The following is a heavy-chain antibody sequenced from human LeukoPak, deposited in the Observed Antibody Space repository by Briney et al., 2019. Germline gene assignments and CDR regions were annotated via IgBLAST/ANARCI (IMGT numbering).Heavy chain of an antibody. V-gene: IGHV3-43*02. J-gene: IGHJ4*02. CDR2: IRADGITT. CDR1: GFTFDDYA. CDR3: AKDYY. Sequence: PGGSLRLSCAASGFTFDDYAMHWVRQAPGKGLEWVSLIRADGITTYYADSVKGRFTISRDSSKNSLYLQMNSLRTEDSALYYCAKDYYWGQGTLVTVCS.